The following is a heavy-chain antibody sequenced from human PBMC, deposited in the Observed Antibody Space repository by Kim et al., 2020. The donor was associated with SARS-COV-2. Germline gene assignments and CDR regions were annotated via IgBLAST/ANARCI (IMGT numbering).Heavy chain of an antibody. J-gene: IGHJ4*02. V-gene: IGHV1-18*01. CDR3: ARGSRGSGYCSGGSCYFDY. D-gene: IGHD2-15*01. CDR2: ISAYNGNT. CDR1: GYTFTSYG. Sequence: ASVKVSCKASGYTFTSYGISWVRQAPGQGLEWMGWISAYNGNTNYAQKLQGRVTMTTDTSTSTAYMELRSLRSDDTAVYYCARGSRGSGYCSGGSCYFDYWGQGTLVTVSS.